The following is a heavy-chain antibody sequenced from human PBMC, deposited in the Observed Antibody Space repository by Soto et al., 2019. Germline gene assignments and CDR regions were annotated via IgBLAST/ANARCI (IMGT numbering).Heavy chain of an antibody. J-gene: IGHJ4*02. CDR1: GYTFTSYG. CDR2: ISAYNGNT. V-gene: IGHV1-18*01. D-gene: IGHD1-26*01. Sequence: QVQLVQSGAEVKKPGASVKVSCKASGYTFTSYGITWVRQAPGQGLEWMGWISAYNGNTKYAQKLQGRVTMTTDTSTSTTYMEMRSLRSEDTTVYYYARDLGAQIVDYWGKGTLVTVSS. CDR3: ARDLGAQIVDY.